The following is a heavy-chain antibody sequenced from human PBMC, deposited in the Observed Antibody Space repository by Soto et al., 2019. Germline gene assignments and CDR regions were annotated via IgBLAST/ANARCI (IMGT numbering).Heavy chain of an antibody. CDR1: GVTFSKYA. CDR3: SKGDYGGNSPYWYFDL. Sequence: EVQLLESGGALVQPGGSLRLSCAVSGVTFSKYAMSWVRQPPGKGPEWVASITGSGGLTYYADSVKGRFTISRDNSKNIRFRQMNRLSDEAPATYCCSKGDYGGNSPYWYFDLWGRGTLVIVSS. D-gene: IGHD4-17*01. CDR2: ITGSGGLT. J-gene: IGHJ2*01. V-gene: IGHV3-23*01.